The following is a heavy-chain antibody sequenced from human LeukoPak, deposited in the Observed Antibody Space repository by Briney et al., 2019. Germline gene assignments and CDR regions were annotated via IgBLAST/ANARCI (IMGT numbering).Heavy chain of an antibody. V-gene: IGHV3-23*01. J-gene: IGHJ5*02. Sequence: GGSLRLSCAASGFTFSSYAMSWVRQAPGKGLEWVSAISGSGGSTYYADSVKGRFTISRDNSKNTLYLQMNSLRAEATAVYYCARYSSSWRLNWFDPWGQGTLVTVSS. CDR2: ISGSGGST. D-gene: IGHD6-13*01. CDR1: GFTFSSYA. CDR3: ARYSSSWRLNWFDP.